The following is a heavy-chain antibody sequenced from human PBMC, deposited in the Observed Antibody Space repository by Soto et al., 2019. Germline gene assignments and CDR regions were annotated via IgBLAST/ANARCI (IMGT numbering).Heavy chain of an antibody. D-gene: IGHD3-16*01. CDR2: INPAAGDT. CDR1: GYTFTSYY. Sequence: QVKLVQSGAEVKKPGASVTVSCTASGYTFTSYYMHWVRQAPGQGLEWMGVINPAAGDTTYAEKFQGRVTMTRDTSTRTVYMDMSSLRSDDTAVYYCARMMGYLLGVDHYYDGMDVWVHGTTVTVSS. CDR3: ARMMGYLLGVDHYYDGMDV. V-gene: IGHV1-46*01. J-gene: IGHJ6*02.